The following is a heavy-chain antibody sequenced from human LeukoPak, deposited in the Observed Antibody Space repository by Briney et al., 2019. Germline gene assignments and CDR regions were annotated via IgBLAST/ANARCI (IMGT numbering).Heavy chain of an antibody. D-gene: IGHD3-9*01. CDR1: GGSICSGGYS. CDR2: IYYSGYT. Sequence: PSETLSLTCAVSGGSICSGGYSWSWIRQPPGKGLEWIGYIYYSGYTYYNPSLKSRVTISVDTSKNQFSLKLSSVTAADTAVYYCANYDILTHSTFDIWGQGTMVTVSS. V-gene: IGHV4-30-4*07. J-gene: IGHJ3*02. CDR3: ANYDILTHSTFDI.